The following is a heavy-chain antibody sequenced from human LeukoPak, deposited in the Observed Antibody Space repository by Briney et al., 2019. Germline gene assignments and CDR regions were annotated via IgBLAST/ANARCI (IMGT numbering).Heavy chain of an antibody. CDR3: ARIPFFDYGMDV. J-gene: IGHJ6*02. CDR2: IWYDGSNK. Sequence: PGRSLRLSCAASGFTFSSYGMHWVRQAPGKGLEWVAVIWYDGSNKYYADSVKVRFTISRDNSKNTLYLQMNSLRAVDTAVYYCARIPFFDYGMDVWGQGTTVTVSS. V-gene: IGHV3-33*01. CDR1: GFTFSSYG.